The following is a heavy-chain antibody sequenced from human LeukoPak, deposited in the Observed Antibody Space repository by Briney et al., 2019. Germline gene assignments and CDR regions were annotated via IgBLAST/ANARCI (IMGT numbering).Heavy chain of an antibody. CDR3: ARVGDFWNGYTNHDAFDV. V-gene: IGHV3-7*01. J-gene: IGHJ3*01. D-gene: IGHD3-3*01. CDR2: IKEDGSEI. CDR1: GFTFSSHW. Sequence: QAGGSLRLSCAASGFTFSSHWMSWVRQAPGKGLEWVVNIKEDGSEIYYVDSVKGRFTIFRDNAKNSLYLQMNSLRAEDTGVYYCARVGDFWNGYTNHDAFDVWGQGTMVTVSS.